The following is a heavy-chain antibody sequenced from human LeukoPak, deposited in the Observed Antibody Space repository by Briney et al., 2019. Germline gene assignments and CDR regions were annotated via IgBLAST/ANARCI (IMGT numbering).Heavy chain of an antibody. J-gene: IGHJ4*02. V-gene: IGHV5-51*01. CDR1: GDSFSTYW. Sequence: GESLKISCKGSGDSFSTYWIAWVRQMPGKGLEWMGIIYPGDSDTTYSPSFQGQVTISADKYISTAYLQWSSLKASDSAMYYCARLKAGGTSFLLGYFDYWGQGTLVTVSS. CDR2: IYPGDSDT. D-gene: IGHD4-23*01. CDR3: ARLKAGGTSFLLGYFDY.